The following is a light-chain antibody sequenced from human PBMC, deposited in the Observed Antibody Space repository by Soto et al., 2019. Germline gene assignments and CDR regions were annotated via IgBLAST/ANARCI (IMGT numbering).Light chain of an antibody. J-gene: IGKJ3*01. V-gene: IGKV3-11*01. Sequence: EIVLTQSPATLSLSPGERATLSCRASQSVSSYLAWYQQKPGQAPRLLIYDASSRATGIPARLSGSGSGTDFTLTISSLATEDFAVYYCQQRSNSFTFGPGTKVDIK. CDR2: DAS. CDR3: QQRSNSFT. CDR1: QSVSSY.